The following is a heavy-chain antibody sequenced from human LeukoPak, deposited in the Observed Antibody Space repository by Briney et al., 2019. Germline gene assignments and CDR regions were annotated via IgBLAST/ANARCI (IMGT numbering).Heavy chain of an antibody. CDR3: ARDVDYYY. D-gene: IGHD4/OR15-4a*01. V-gene: IGHV3-30*04. CDR1: GFTFSSYA. CDR2: ISYDGSNK. J-gene: IGHJ4*02. Sequence: PGGSLRLSCAASGFTFSSYAMHWVRQAPGKGLEWVAVISYDGSNKYYADSVKGRFTISRDNSKNTLYLQMNSLRAEDTAVYYCARDVDYYYWGQGTLVTVSS.